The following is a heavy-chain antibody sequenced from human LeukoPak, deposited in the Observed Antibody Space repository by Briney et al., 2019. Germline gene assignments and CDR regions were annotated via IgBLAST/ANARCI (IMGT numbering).Heavy chain of an antibody. V-gene: IGHV1-3*01. D-gene: IGHD3-10*02. Sequence: GASVKVSCKASGYTFTSYAMHWVRQAPGQRLEWMGWINAGNGNTKYSQKFQGRVTITRDTSASTAYMELSSLRSEDTAVYYCARDQTLFGGLDYWGQGTLVTVSS. CDR2: INAGNGNT. CDR1: GYTFTSYA. CDR3: ARDQTLFGGLDY. J-gene: IGHJ4*02.